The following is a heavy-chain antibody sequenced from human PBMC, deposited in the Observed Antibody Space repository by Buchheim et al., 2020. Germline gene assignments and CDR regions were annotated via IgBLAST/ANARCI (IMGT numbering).Heavy chain of an antibody. Sequence: EVQLVESGGGLVKPGGSLRLSCAASGFTFSNAWMSWVRQAPGKGLEWVGRIKSKTDGGTTDYAAPVKGRFTISRDDSKNTLYLQMNSLKTEDTAVYYCTTGLLYYGSGSYYNGVGRELKFDYWGQGTL. D-gene: IGHD3-10*01. V-gene: IGHV3-15*01. CDR1: GFTFSNAW. J-gene: IGHJ4*02. CDR2: IKSKTDGGTT. CDR3: TTGLLYYGSGSYYNGVGRELKFDY.